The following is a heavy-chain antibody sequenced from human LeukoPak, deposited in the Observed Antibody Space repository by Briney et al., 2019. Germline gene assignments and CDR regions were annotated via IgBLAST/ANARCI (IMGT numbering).Heavy chain of an antibody. J-gene: IGHJ4*02. V-gene: IGHV1-3*01. Sequence: GASVKVSCKASGYTFTSYAMHWVRQAPGQRLEWMGWFNAGNGNTKYSQKFQGRVTITRDTSASTAYMELSSLRSEDTAVYYCARDGRITMVRGARTPHDYWGQGTLVTVSS. CDR3: ARDGRITMVRGARTPHDY. CDR1: GYTFTSYA. CDR2: FNAGNGNT. D-gene: IGHD3-10*01.